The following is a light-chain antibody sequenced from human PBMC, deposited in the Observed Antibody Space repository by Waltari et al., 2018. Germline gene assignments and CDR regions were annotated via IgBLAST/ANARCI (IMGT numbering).Light chain of an antibody. CDR3: SSQSSNNVVL. Sequence: QSALTQPASVSGSPGQSVTIFCTGTSNDVGGYNSVSWSQEHPGQTPRVIIYDVRDRPSGVSDRLSGSKSGNTASLTISGLQAEDEADYYCSSQSSNNVVLFGGGTKLTVL. J-gene: IGLJ2*01. CDR2: DVR. V-gene: IGLV2-14*01. CDR1: SNDVGGYNS.